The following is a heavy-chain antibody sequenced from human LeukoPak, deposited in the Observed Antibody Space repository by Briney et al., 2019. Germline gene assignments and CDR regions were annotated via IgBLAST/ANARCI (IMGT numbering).Heavy chain of an antibody. CDR1: GFTFSINA. J-gene: IGHJ4*02. CDR3: AKRAPTAVDSGYSFDY. Sequence: GGSLRLSCEGSGFTFSINAMHWVRQAPGKGLEWVSAISGSGGSTYYADSVKGRFTISRDNSKNTLYLQMNSLRAEDTAVYYCAKRAPTAVDSGYSFDYWGQGTLVTVSS. D-gene: IGHD3-22*01. V-gene: IGHV3-23*01. CDR2: ISGSGGST.